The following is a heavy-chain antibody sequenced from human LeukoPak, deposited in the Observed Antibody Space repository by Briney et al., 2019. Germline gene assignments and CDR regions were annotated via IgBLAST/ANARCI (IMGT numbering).Heavy chain of an antibody. D-gene: IGHD3-22*01. CDR1: DGSISSSNW. CDR2: IYYSGST. Sequence: SETLSLTCAVSDGSISSSNWWSWVRQPPGKGLEWIGSIYYSGSTYYNPSLKSRVTISVDTSKNHFSVKLSSVTAADTAVYYCAREYYFDSTGYLYWGQGILVTVSS. CDR3: AREYYFDSTGYLY. V-gene: IGHV4-39*02. J-gene: IGHJ4*02.